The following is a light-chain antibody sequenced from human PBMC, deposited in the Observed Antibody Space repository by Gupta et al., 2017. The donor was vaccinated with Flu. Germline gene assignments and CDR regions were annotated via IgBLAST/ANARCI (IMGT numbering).Light chain of an antibody. J-gene: IGKJ1*01. V-gene: IGKV1-39*01. Sequence: DIQMTQSPSSLSASVGDRVTITCRASQTIRNYLNWYQQNQGRAPKLLIYAASNLQTGVPSRFSGSGSGTEFALTISSLQPEDFATYYCQQTCNSPPWTFGQGTRVEMK. CDR1: QTIRNY. CDR3: QQTCNSPPWT. CDR2: AAS.